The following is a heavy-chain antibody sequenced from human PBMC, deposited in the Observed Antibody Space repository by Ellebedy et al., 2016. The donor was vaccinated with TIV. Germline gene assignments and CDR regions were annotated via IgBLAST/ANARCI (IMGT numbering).Heavy chain of an antibody. D-gene: IGHD5-12*01. CDR3: AREGVSSGYDQNDAFDI. Sequence: AASVKVSCKASGYTFTGYYMHWVRQAPGQGLEWMGWINPNTGSTNYAQKFQGRVTMTRDTSITTAYLELSRLRSDDTAVYYGAREGVSSGYDQNDAFDIWGQGTMVTVSS. CDR1: GYTFTGYY. V-gene: IGHV1-2*02. CDR2: INPNTGST. J-gene: IGHJ3*02.